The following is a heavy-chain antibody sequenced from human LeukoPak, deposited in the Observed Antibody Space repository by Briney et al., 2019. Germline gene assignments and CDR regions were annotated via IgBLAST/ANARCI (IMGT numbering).Heavy chain of an antibody. D-gene: IGHD3-10*01. CDR1: GGSINNSNW. J-gene: IGHJ5*02. CDR3: ARTLRSSGFYS. Sequence: PSGTLSLNCSVSGGSINNSNWWSWARQSPGKGLEWIGEVFHTGRTYYNPSLKSRVTLSVDKSKNRFSLRLTSMTAADSAVYFCARTLRSSGFYSWGQGTLVTVSS. CDR2: VFHTGRT. V-gene: IGHV4-4*02.